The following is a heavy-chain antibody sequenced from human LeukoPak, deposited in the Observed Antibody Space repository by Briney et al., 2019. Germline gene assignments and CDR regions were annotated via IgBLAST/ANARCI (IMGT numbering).Heavy chain of an antibody. V-gene: IGHV3-30*02. Sequence: GGSLRLSCAASGFSFSSFGMHWVRQAPGKGLEWITFIQYDGSDEYSADSVKGRFTISRDNSKNTLYLQMNSLRAEDTAVYYCAKELYAFDIWGQGTMVTVSS. CDR2: IQYDGSDE. D-gene: IGHD2-2*01. CDR1: GFSFSSFG. CDR3: AKELYAFDI. J-gene: IGHJ3*02.